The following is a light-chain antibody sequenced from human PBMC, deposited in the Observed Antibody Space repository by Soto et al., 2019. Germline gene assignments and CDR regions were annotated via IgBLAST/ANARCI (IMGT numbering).Light chain of an antibody. CDR1: SSNIGAGYD. CDR3: QSYDSSLSAPV. J-gene: IGLJ3*02. CDR2: GNS. V-gene: IGLV1-40*01. Sequence: QTVVTQPPSVSGAPGQRVTISCTGSSSNIGAGYDVHWYQQLPGTAPKLLIYGNSNRPSGVPDRFSGSKSGTSASLAITGLQADDDADYYCQSYDSSLSAPVFGGGTKLTVL.